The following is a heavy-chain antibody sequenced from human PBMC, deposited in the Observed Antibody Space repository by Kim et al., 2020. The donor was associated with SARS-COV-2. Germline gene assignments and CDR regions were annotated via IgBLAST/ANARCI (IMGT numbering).Heavy chain of an antibody. Sequence: SVKVSCKASGGTFSSYAISWVRQAPGQGLEWMGRIIPILGIANYAQKFQGRVTITADKSTSTAYMELSSLRSEDTAVYYCARDGRNTAMARTLVLGNWFDPWGQGTLVTVSS. J-gene: IGHJ5*02. CDR1: GGTFSSYA. CDR3: ARDGRNTAMARTLVLGNWFDP. D-gene: IGHD5-18*01. CDR2: IIPILGIA. V-gene: IGHV1-69*04.